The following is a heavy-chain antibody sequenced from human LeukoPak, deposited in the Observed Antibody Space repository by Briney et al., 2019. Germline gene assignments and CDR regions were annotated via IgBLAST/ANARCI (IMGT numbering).Heavy chain of an antibody. CDR2: ISYDGSNK. CDR3: AKVGAAARWFDP. V-gene: IGHV3-30*18. D-gene: IGHD6-13*01. Sequence: GGSLRLSCAASGFTFSSYGMHWVRQAPGKGLEWVAVISYDGSNKYYADSVKGRFTISRDNSKNTLYLQMNSLRAEDTAVYYCAKVGAAARWFDPWGQGTLVTVSS. CDR1: GFTFSSYG. J-gene: IGHJ5*02.